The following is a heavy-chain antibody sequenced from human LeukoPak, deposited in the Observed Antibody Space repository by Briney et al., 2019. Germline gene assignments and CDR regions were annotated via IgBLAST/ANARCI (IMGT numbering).Heavy chain of an antibody. V-gene: IGHV3-7*04. D-gene: IGHD3-16*01. CDR3: ARELRTFDS. Sequence: GASLRLSCAASGYTFSSYDIAWVRQAPGQGLEWVANIKHNGDDLNYVDSVEGRFTISRDNAQNSLYLHMTSLRAEDTAVYYCARELRTFDSWGQGTLVTVSS. J-gene: IGHJ4*02. CDR2: IKHNGDDL. CDR1: GYTFSSYD.